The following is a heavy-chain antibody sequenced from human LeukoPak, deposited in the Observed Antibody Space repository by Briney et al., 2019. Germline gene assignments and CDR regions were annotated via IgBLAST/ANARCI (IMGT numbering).Heavy chain of an antibody. D-gene: IGHD2-8*01. CDR2: IYYSGST. V-gene: IGHV4-59*01. J-gene: IGHJ3*02. Sequence: PSETLSLTCTVSGGSISSYYWSWIRQPPGKGLEWIGYIYYSGSTNYNPSLKSRVTISVDTSKNQVSLKLSSVTAADTAVYYCARGLIADAFDIWGQGTMVTVSS. CDR3: ARGLIADAFDI. CDR1: GGSISSYY.